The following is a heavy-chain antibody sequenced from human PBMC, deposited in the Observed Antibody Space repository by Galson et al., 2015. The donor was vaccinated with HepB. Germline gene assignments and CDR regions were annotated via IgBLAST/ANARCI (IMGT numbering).Heavy chain of an antibody. Sequence: SLRLSCAASGFTFSSYAMHWVRQAPGKGLEWVAVISFDGNIKHYTDSVKGRFTISRDDSKNTLYLQMNSLRAEDTAVYYCAKVIQLGDSDWFDPWGQGTLVTVSS. CDR1: GFTFSSYA. D-gene: IGHD5-18*01. J-gene: IGHJ5*02. V-gene: IGHV3-30-3*01. CDR2: ISFDGNIK. CDR3: AKVIQLGDSDWFDP.